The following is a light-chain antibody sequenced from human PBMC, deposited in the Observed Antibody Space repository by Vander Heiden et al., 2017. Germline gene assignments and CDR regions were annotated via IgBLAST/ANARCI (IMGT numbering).Light chain of an antibody. CDR3: QQYGSTWT. CDR1: HSVSSSY. J-gene: IGKJ1*01. CDR2: GAS. V-gene: IGKV3-20*01. Sequence: EIVLTQSPGTLSSSQGQRATPAGRASHSVSSSYLAWYQQKPGQAHRLLNYGASSRATGIPDRFSGSGSGKDFTLTISRLEPEDFAVYYCQQYGSTWTFGQGTKVEIK.